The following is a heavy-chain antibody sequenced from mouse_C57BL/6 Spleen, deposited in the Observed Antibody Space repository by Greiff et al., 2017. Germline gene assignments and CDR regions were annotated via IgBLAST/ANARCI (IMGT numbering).Heavy chain of an antibody. J-gene: IGHJ2*01. D-gene: IGHD1-1*01. CDR1: GFTFSDYG. CDR3: ARDYYGSSLGFDY. Sequence: EVNVVESGGGLVKPGGSLKLSCAASGFTFSDYGMHWVRQAPEKGLEWVAYISSGSSTIYYADTVKGRFTISRDHAKNTLFLQMTSLRSEDTAMYYCARDYYGSSLGFDYWGQGTTLTVSS. V-gene: IGHV5-17*01. CDR2: ISSGSSTI.